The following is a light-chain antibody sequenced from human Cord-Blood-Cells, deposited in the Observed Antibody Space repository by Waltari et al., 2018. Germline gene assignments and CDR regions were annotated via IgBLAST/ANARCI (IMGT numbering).Light chain of an antibody. CDR2: KDS. CDR3: QSADSSGTYWV. J-gene: IGLJ3*02. CDR1: ELQKQH. V-gene: IGLV3-25*02. Sequence: SYELTPPPSVSVSPRQTARITCPGDELQKQHAYWFQQKPGQAPVLVIYKDSERPSGIPERFSGSSSGTTVTLTISGVQAEDEADYYCQSADSSGTYWVFGGGTKLTVL.